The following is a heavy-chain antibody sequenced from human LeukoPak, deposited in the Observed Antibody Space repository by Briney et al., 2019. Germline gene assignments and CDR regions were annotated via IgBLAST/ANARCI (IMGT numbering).Heavy chain of an antibody. CDR1: GFTFSSYS. V-gene: IGHV3-48*01. J-gene: IGHJ4*02. Sequence: PGGSLRLSCAASGFTFSSYSMNWVRQAPGKGLEWVSYISSGSNTIYYADSVKGRFTISRDNAKNSPFLQMNSLRAEDTAVYYCARTPSGYETDYYFDYWGQGTLVTVSS. CDR2: ISSGSNTI. D-gene: IGHD5-12*01. CDR3: ARTPSGYETDYYFDY.